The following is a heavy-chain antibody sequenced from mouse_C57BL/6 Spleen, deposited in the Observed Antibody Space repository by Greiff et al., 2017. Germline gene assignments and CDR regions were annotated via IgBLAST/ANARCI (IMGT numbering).Heavy chain of an antibody. V-gene: IGHV1-15*01. CDR1: GYTFTDYE. CDR3: TRREDDYDGLYWYFDV. Sequence: VQLQQSGAELVRPGASVTLSCKASGYTFTDYEMHWVKQTPVHGLEWIGAIDPETGGTAYNQKFKGKAILTADKSSSTAYMELRSLTSEDSAVYYCTRREDDYDGLYWYFDVWGTGTTVTVSS. CDR2: IDPETGGT. J-gene: IGHJ1*03. D-gene: IGHD2-4*01.